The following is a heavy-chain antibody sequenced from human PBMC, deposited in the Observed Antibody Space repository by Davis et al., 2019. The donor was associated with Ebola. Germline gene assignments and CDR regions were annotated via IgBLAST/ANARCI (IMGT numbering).Heavy chain of an antibody. V-gene: IGHV3-48*03. CDR2: IGPSGNSF. J-gene: IGHJ4*02. Sequence: PGGSLRLSCTASGFTFSIYEMNWVRQAPGKGLEWIAYIGPSGNSFYCADSVKGRFTISRDNAKNSLYLQMNSLRAEDTAVYYCAKSLNAGGIETYYFHNWGQGTLVTVSS. CDR1: GFTFSIYE. CDR3: AKSLNAGGIETYYFHN. D-gene: IGHD1-1*01.